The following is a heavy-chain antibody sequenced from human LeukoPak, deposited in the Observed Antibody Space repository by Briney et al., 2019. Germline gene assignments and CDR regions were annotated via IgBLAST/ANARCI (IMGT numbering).Heavy chain of an antibody. CDR3: ARDPRSSSGWYWNY. CDR2: ISYDGSNK. V-gene: IGHV3-30*03. Sequence: GRSLRLSCAASGFTFSSYGMHWVRQAPGKGLEWVAVISYDGSNKYYADSVKGRFTISRDNSKNTLYLQMNSLRAEDTAVYYCARDPRSSSGWYWNYWGQGTLVTVSS. J-gene: IGHJ4*02. D-gene: IGHD6-19*01. CDR1: GFTFSSYG.